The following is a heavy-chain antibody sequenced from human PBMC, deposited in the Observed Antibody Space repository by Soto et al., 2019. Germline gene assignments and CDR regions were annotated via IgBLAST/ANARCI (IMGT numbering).Heavy chain of an antibody. V-gene: IGHV3-23*01. D-gene: IGHD3-22*01. CDR2: ISGSGGST. CDR3: AKDPSYDSSGYYYEDHYFDY. CDR1: GFTFSSYA. J-gene: IGHJ4*02. Sequence: PGGSLRLSCAASGFTFSSYAMSWVRQAPGKGLEWVSAISGSGGSTYYADSVKGRFTISRDNSKNTLYLQMNSLRAEDTAVYYCAKDPSYDSSGYYYEDHYFDYWGQGTLVTVSS.